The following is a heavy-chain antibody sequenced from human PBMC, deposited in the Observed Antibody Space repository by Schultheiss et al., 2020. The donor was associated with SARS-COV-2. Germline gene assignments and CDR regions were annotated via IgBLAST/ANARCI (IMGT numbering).Heavy chain of an antibody. D-gene: IGHD2-15*01. CDR2: ISGSGGST. CDR1: GFTVSSNY. J-gene: IGHJ3*02. CDR3: AREGCSGGSCYSGNDAFDI. V-gene: IGHV3-23*01. Sequence: GGSLRLSCAASGFTVSSNYMSWVRQAPGKGLEWVSAISGSGGSTYYADSVKGRFTISRDNAKNTLYLQMNSLRAEDTAVYYCAREGCSGGSCYSGNDAFDIWGQGTMVTVSS.